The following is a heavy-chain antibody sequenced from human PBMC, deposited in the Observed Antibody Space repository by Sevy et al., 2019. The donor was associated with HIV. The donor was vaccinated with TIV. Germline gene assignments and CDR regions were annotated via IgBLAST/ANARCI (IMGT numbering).Heavy chain of an antibody. D-gene: IGHD3-10*01. J-gene: IGHJ6*02. CDR1: GGTFSSYA. Sequence: ASVKVSCKASGGTFSSYAISWVRQAPGQGLEWMGGIIPIFGTANYAQKFQGRVTITADESTSTAYMELSSLRSEDMAVYYCARDVLLWFGELLEDYYYYGMDVWGQGTTVTVSS. V-gene: IGHV1-69*13. CDR2: IIPIFGTA. CDR3: ARDVLLWFGELLEDYYYYGMDV.